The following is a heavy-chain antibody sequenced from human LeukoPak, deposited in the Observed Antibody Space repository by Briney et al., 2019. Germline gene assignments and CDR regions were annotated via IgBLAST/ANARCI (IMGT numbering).Heavy chain of an antibody. CDR3: ARGHPGKFDY. V-gene: IGHV3-33*01. Sequence: GGSLGLSGEALEFTFVGFQMPGAAGPQARGWGWVAVIWYDGTNKYYADSVKGRFTISRDTSKNTLFLQMDSLRAEDTAVYYCARGHPGKFDYWGQGTLVTVSS. CDR2: IWYDGTNK. CDR1: EFTFVGFQ. J-gene: IGHJ4*02. D-gene: IGHD1-14*01.